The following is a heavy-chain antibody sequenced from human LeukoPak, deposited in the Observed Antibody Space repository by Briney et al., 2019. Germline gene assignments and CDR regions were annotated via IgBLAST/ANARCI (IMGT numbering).Heavy chain of an antibody. D-gene: IGHD2-15*01. CDR3: AAGECSSGSCSGFYGMDV. V-gene: IGHV3-23*01. J-gene: IGHJ6*02. CDR2: ITGSGGST. Sequence: GRSLRLSCAASGLTFSSYAMHWVRQAPGKGLEWVSTITGSGGSTFYADSVKGRSTVSRDNSKNTLYLQMNSLSAEDTAVYYCAAGECSSGSCSGFYGMDVWGQGTTVTVSS. CDR1: GLTFSSYA.